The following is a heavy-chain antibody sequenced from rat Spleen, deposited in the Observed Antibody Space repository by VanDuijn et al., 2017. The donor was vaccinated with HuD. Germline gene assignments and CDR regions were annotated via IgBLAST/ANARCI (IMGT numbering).Heavy chain of an antibody. V-gene: IGHV5-58*01. CDR1: GFTFSRYW. CDR2: VSSDGINT. J-gene: IGHJ2*01. D-gene: IGHD1-12*03. CDR3: ARHGGYYDGYYHGAWFAY. Sequence: EVQLVETGGGLVQPGKSLKLSCVASGFTFSRYWMYWVRQAPGKGLEWVSSVSSDGINTYYRDSVKGRFTISRDNAKSTLYLQMDSLRSEDTATYYWARHGGYYDGYYHGAWFAYWGQGVMVTVSS.